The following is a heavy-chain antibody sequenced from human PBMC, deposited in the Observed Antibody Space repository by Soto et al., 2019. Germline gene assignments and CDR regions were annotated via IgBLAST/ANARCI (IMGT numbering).Heavy chain of an antibody. J-gene: IGHJ4*02. CDR3: AKAGCSSTSCYVVY. CDR1: GFSFNAYA. V-gene: IGHV3-23*01. Sequence: GGSLRLSCAASGFSFNAYAMNWVRQAPGKGLQWVSGLVGSGGDKNYADSVKGRFTISRDNSKNTLYLQMNSLRAEDTAVYYCAKAGCSSTSCYVVYWGQGTLVTVSS. CDR2: LVGSGGDK. D-gene: IGHD2-2*01.